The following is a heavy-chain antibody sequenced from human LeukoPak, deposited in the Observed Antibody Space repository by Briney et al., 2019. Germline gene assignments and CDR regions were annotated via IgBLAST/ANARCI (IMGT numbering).Heavy chain of an antibody. CDR3: ARVMYSSSWYGPYYYYYMDV. Sequence: SETLSLTCAVYGGSLSGYYWSWIRQPPGKGLEWIGRIYTSGSTNYNPSLKSRVTMSVDTSKNQFSLKLSSVTAADTAVYYCARVMYSSSWYGPYYYYYMDVWGKGTTVTISS. CDR2: IYTSGST. CDR1: GGSLSGYY. V-gene: IGHV4-59*10. D-gene: IGHD6-13*01. J-gene: IGHJ6*03.